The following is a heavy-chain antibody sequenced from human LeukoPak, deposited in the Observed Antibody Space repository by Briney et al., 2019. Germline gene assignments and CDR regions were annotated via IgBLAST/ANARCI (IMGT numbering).Heavy chain of an antibody. V-gene: IGHV4-61*05. CDR1: GGSISSSSYY. CDR3: ARYLAAGYFDL. D-gene: IGHD6-25*01. CDR2: IYYTGST. Sequence: SETLSLTCTVSGGSISSSSYYWSWIRQPPGKGLEWIGYIYYTGSTNYNPSLKSRVTISVDTSKNQFSLKLSSVTAADTAVYYCARYLAAGYFDLWGRGTLVTVSS. J-gene: IGHJ2*01.